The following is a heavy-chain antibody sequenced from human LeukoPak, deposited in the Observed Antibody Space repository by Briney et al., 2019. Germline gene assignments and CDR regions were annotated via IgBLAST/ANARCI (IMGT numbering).Heavy chain of an antibody. Sequence: SVKVSCKASGGTFSSYTISWVRQAPGQGLEWMGRIIPIFGTANYAQKFQGRVTITTDESTSTAYMELSSLRSEDTAVYYCARGSAIWGSYFDYWGQGTLVTVSS. CDR2: IIPIFGTA. V-gene: IGHV1-69*05. J-gene: IGHJ4*02. CDR1: GGTFSSYT. CDR3: ARGSAIWGSYFDY. D-gene: IGHD3-16*01.